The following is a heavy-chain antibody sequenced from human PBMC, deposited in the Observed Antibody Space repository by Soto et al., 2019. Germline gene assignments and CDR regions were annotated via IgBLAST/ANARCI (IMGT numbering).Heavy chain of an antibody. CDR3: ASPSVGAFAV. J-gene: IGHJ3*01. V-gene: IGHV4-39*02. D-gene: IGHD1-26*01. CDR1: GGSISSSPYY. Sequence: SETLSLTCTVSGGSISSSPYYWGWIRQPPGKGLEWIGSIYYSGSTHYNSSLKSRVTISVDTSKNHFSLRLSSATAADTAVYYCASPSVGAFAVWGQGTMVTVSS. CDR2: IYYSGST.